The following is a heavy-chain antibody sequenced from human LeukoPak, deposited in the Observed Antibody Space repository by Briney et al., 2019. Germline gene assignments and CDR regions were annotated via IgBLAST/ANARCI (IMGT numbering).Heavy chain of an antibody. CDR3: AKDWYYDSSGYYFDY. Sequence: PGGSLRLSCAASGFTVSSNYMSWVRQAPGKGLEWVAVIWYDGSNKYYADSVKGRFTISRDNSKNTLYLQMNSLRAEDTAVYYCAKDWYYDSSGYYFDYWGQGTLVTVSS. V-gene: IGHV3-33*06. CDR2: IWYDGSNK. CDR1: GFTVSSNY. J-gene: IGHJ4*02. D-gene: IGHD3-22*01.